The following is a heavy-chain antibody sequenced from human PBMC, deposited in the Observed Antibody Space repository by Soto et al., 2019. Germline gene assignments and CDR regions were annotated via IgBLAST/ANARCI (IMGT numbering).Heavy chain of an antibody. CDR2: ISSSSSYI. Sequence: VGSLRLSCAASGFTFSSYSMNWVRQAPGKGLEWVSSISSSSSYIYYADSVKGRFTISRDNAKNSLYLQMNSLRAEDTAVYYCARDFMVVVTDGMDVWGQGTTVTVSS. CDR1: GFTFSSYS. D-gene: IGHD2-15*01. V-gene: IGHV3-21*01. J-gene: IGHJ6*02. CDR3: ARDFMVVVTDGMDV.